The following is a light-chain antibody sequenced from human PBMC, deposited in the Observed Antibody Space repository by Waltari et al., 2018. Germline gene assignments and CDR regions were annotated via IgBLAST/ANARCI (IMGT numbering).Light chain of an antibody. CDR3: QQYGRLPYT. J-gene: IGKJ2*01. Sequence: EVVLTQSPGTLSLSPGERATLSCRASQSVNKFLGWYQQKPGQAPRLLIYAASTRATGIPDRFIGRGSDTDFTLLISRLEPEDFAVYYCQQYGRLPYTFGQGTTVEI. CDR2: AAS. CDR1: QSVNKF. V-gene: IGKV3-20*01.